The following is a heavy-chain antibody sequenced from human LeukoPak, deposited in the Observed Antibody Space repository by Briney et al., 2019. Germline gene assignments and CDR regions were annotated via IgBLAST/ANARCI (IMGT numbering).Heavy chain of an antibody. CDR2: IYYSGST. J-gene: IGHJ6*03. Sequence: SETLSLTCTVSGGSISSSSYYWGWIRQPPGKGLEWIGSIYYSGSTHYNPSLKSRVTISVDTSKNQFSLKLSSVTAADTAVYYCARGVAAWESTFFRYYYMDVWGKGTTVTVSS. CDR1: GGSISSSSYY. D-gene: IGHD6-6*01. V-gene: IGHV4-39*07. CDR3: ARGVAAWESTFFRYYYMDV.